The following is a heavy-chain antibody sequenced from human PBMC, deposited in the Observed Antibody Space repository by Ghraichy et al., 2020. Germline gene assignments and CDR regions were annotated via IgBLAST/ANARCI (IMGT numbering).Heavy chain of an antibody. CDR3: ARVPRPLTGPDYFDF. D-gene: IGHD3-16*01. J-gene: IGHJ4*02. Sequence: SETLSLTCAVSGYSIGSAYYWGWVRQPPGKGLEWIGTISHSGTTSYNPSLKNQVTISLDTSQNQFSLRLNSVTASDTAFYYCARVPRPLTGPDYFDFWGQGTQVTVSS. CDR1: GYSIGSAYY. V-gene: IGHV4-38-2*01. CDR2: ISHSGTT.